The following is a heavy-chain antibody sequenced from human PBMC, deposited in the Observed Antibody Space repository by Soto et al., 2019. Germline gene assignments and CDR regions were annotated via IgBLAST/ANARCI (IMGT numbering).Heavy chain of an antibody. J-gene: IGHJ6*02. V-gene: IGHV1-46*01. Sequence: QAQLVQSGAEVKEPGASLKVSCQASGYTFIYDLIHWVRPATGKGLEWMGIINTNGVIINPNGGRTDYEKKFQGRITMTKDTSTSTVYMEMGGLRFEETEIYYCLSARYYAMDVWGQGTTVTVSS. CDR3: LSARYYAMDV. CDR2: INPNGGRT. CDR1: GYTFIYDL.